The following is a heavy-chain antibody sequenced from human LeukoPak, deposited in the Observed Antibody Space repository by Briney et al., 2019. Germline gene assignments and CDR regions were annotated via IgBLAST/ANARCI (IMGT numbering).Heavy chain of an antibody. Sequence: GGSLRLSCAASGFTFSSYGMHWVRQAPGKGLEWGAVISYDGSNKYYADSVKGRFTISRDNSKNTLYLQMNSLRAEDTAVYYCAKEGLQPFFDYWGQGTLVTVSS. J-gene: IGHJ4*02. CDR1: GFTFSSYG. CDR2: ISYDGSNK. V-gene: IGHV3-30*18. CDR3: AKEGLQPFFDY. D-gene: IGHD6-13*01.